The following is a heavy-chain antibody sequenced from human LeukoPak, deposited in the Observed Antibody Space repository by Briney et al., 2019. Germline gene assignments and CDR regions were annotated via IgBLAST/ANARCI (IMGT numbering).Heavy chain of an antibody. Sequence: NPSETLSLTCTVSGGSINNYYWTWIRQPPGKGLEWIGYVYYTGTTDYNPSLKSRVTMSVDTSKNQFSLKLSSVTAADTAMYYCAKKGYYDGSGYYMYYFGHWGQGTLVTVSS. J-gene: IGHJ4*02. V-gene: IGHV4-59*12. CDR3: AKKGYYDGSGYYMYYFGH. D-gene: IGHD3-22*01. CDR2: VYYTGTT. CDR1: GGSINNYY.